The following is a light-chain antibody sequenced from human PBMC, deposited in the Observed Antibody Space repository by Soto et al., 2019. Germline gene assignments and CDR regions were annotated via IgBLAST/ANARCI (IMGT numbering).Light chain of an antibody. CDR3: QHYGKSAYT. CDR1: QSVSSNY. Sequence: EIVLTQSPGTLSLSPGERATLSCRASQSVSSNYLAWYQQKPGQAPRLLIYGASSRATGIPDRFSGSGSGTDFTTIIRRMEPEDFADYYYQHYGKSAYTFGQGTTLEIK. V-gene: IGKV3-20*01. CDR2: GAS. J-gene: IGKJ2*01.